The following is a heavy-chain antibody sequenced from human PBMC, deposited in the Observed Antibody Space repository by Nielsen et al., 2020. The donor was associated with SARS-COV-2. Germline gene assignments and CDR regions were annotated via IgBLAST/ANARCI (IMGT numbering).Heavy chain of an antibody. CDR3: FGRTTGYYYYMDV. J-gene: IGHJ6*03. Sequence: GESLKISCAASGFTFDDYAMHWVRQAPGKGLEWVANIKQDGSEKYYVDSVKGRFTISRDNAKNSLYLQMNSLRAEDAALYYCFGRTTGYYYYMDVWGKGTTVTVSS. CDR2: IKQDGSEK. CDR1: GFTFDDYA. V-gene: IGHV3-7*03. D-gene: IGHD3-16*01.